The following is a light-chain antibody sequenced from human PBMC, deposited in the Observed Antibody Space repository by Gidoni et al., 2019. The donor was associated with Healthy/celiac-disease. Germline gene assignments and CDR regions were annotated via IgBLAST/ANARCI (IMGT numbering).Light chain of an antibody. CDR1: ALPKQY. CDR2: KDS. J-gene: IGLJ2*01. V-gene: IGLV3-25*03. CDR3: QSADSSGTYRV. Sequence: SYELTQPPSVSVYPGQTARITCSGDALPKQYAYWYQQKPGQAPVLVIYKDSERPSGNPERFSGSSSGTTVTLTISGVQAEDEADYYCQSADSSGTYRVFGGGTKLTVL.